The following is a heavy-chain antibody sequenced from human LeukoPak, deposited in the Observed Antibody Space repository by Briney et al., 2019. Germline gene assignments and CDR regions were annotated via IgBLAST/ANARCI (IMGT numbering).Heavy chain of an antibody. CDR2: ISTSSSTI. Sequence: DGSLRLSCAASGFTLSTYTMNWVRQAPGKGLEWISYISTSSSTIYYADSVKGRFTISRDNAKNSLFLQMNSLRAEDTAIYYCARGQFLIDYWGQGTPVSVSS. V-gene: IGHV3-48*01. J-gene: IGHJ4*02. CDR1: GFTLSTYT. CDR3: ARGQFLIDY. D-gene: IGHD2/OR15-2a*01.